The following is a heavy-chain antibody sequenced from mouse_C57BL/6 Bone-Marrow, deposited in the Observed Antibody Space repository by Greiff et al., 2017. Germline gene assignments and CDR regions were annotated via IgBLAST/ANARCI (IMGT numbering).Heavy chain of an antibody. CDR1: GYTFTSYW. CDR3: AADYYGSSYEGAMDY. D-gene: IGHD1-1*01. Sequence: VQLQQPGAELVKPGASVKLSCKASGYTFTSYWMQWVKQRPGQGLEWIGEIDPSDSYTNYNQKFKGKATLTVDTSSSTAYMQLSSLTSEDSAVYYGAADYYGSSYEGAMDYWGQGTSVTVSS. J-gene: IGHJ4*01. CDR2: IDPSDSYT. V-gene: IGHV1-50*01.